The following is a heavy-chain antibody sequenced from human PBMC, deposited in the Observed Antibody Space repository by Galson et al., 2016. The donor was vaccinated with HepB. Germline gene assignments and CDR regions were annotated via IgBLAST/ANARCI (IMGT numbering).Heavy chain of an antibody. V-gene: IGHV4-31*03. CDR3: ATEIRDPDTYYFDS. CDR1: GGSISSSGSC. J-gene: IGHJ4*02. Sequence: TLSLTCTVSGGSISSSGSCLTWIRQLPGKGLEWIGYIFQNGYSFYNPSLMSRLSISVDKSQNQFSLELTSVTVADTAVYYCATEIRDPDTYYFDSWGQGILVTVSS. CDR2: IFQNGYS. D-gene: IGHD2-21*01.